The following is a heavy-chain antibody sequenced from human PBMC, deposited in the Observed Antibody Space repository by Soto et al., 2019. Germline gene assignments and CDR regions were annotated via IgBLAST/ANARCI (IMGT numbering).Heavy chain of an antibody. D-gene: IGHD3-9*01. J-gene: IGHJ6*02. Sequence: KPGGSLRLSCAASGFTFSSYSMNWVRQAPGEGLEWVSSISSSSSYIYYADSVKGRFTISRDNAKNSLYLQMNSLRAEDTAVYYCARDEADILTGYYIRILAYGMDVWGQGTTVTVSS. V-gene: IGHV3-21*01. CDR2: ISSSSSYI. CDR1: GFTFSSYS. CDR3: ARDEADILTGYYIRILAYGMDV.